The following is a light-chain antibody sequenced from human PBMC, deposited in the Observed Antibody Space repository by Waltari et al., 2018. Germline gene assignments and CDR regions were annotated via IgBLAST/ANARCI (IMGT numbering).Light chain of an antibody. CDR1: QSVISSFNNKNY. CDR2: WAS. J-gene: IGKJ1*01. Sequence: DIVMTQSPDSLVVSLGERATINCKSSQSVISSFNNKNYLTWFPQKAGEPPNRRIYWASTRESGVPDRFSGSGSGTDFTLTISGLQAEDVAVYYCQQYSATPPTFGQGTKVEIK. CDR3: QQYSATPPT. V-gene: IGKV4-1*01.